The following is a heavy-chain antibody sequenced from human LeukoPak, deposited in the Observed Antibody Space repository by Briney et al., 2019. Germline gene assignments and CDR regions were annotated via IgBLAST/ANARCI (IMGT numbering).Heavy chain of an antibody. J-gene: IGHJ3*02. CDR3: ARRPPVEMATIGWAFDI. CDR1: GFTFSSYG. D-gene: IGHD5-24*01. V-gene: IGHV3-30*02. Sequence: GGSLRLSCAASGFTFSSYGMHWVRQAPGKGLEWVAFIRYDGSNKYYADSVKGRFTISRDNSKNTLYLQMNSLRAEDTAVYYCARRPPVEMATIGWAFDIWGQGTMVTVSS. CDR2: IRYDGSNK.